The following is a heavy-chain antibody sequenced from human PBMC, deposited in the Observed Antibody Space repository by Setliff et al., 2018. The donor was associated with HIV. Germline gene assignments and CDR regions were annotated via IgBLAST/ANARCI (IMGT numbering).Heavy chain of an antibody. CDR2: MNPNSGNT. V-gene: IGHV1-8*03. Sequence: ASVKVSCKASGYTFTGYYMHWVRQAAGQGLEWMGWMNPNSGNTGYAQKFQGRVTITADKSTSTAYMELSSLRSEDTAVYYCAREDSGSYLGGAFDIWGQGTMVTVSS. CDR3: AREDSGSYLGGAFDI. J-gene: IGHJ3*02. CDR1: GYTFTGYY. D-gene: IGHD1-26*01.